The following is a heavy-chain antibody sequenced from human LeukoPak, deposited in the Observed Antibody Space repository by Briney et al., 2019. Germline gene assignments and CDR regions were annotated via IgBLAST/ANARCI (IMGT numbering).Heavy chain of an antibody. CDR1: GYTFTSYA. CDR3: ARVWGLSMVRGVRYFDY. Sequence: ASVKVSCKASGYTFTSYAMNWVRQAPGQGLEWMGWINTNTGNPTYAQGFTGRFVFSLDTSVSTAYLQISSLKAEDTAVYYCARVWGLSMVRGVRYFDYWGQGTLVTVSS. CDR2: INTNTGNP. D-gene: IGHD3-10*01. J-gene: IGHJ4*02. V-gene: IGHV7-4-1*02.